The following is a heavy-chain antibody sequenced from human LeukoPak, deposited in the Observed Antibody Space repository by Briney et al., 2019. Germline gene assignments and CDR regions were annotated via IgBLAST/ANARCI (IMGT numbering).Heavy chain of an antibody. CDR2: LDPEDGET. Sequence: ASVKVSCKVSGYTLTELSMHWVRQAPGKGLEWMGGLDPEDGETIYAQKFQGRVTMTEDTSTDTAYMELSSLRSEDTAVYYCATDEQRSYSFYYYGMDVWGQGTTVTVSS. CDR1: GYTLTELS. V-gene: IGHV1-24*01. CDR3: ATDEQRSYSFYYYGMDV. J-gene: IGHJ6*02. D-gene: IGHD6-25*01.